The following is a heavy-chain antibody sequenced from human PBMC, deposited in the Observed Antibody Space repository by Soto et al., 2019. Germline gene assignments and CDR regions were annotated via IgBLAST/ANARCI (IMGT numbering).Heavy chain of an antibody. CDR2: ISSSGSTI. V-gene: IGHV3-11*01. D-gene: IGHD2-2*03. CDR3: ARVRKLGIGYYYYGMDV. J-gene: IGHJ6*02. CDR1: GFTFSDYY. Sequence: PGGSLRLSCAASGFTFSDYYMSWIRQAPGKGLEWVSCISSSGSTIYYADSVKGRFTISRDNAKNSLYLQMNSLRAEDTAVYYCARVRKLGIGYYYYGMDVWGQGTTVTVSS.